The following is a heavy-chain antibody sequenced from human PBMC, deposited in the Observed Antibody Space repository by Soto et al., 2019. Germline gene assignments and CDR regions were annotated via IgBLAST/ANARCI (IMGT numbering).Heavy chain of an antibody. D-gene: IGHD1-7*01. V-gene: IGHV1-69*13. Sequence: ASVKVSFKACRGTFSSYAISSVRQAPGQGLEWMGGIIPIFGTANYAQKFQGRVTLTADESTSTAYMELSSLRSEDTAVYYCARVGTTGYYHYGMDVWGQGTTVTVSS. CDR1: RGTFSSYA. J-gene: IGHJ6*01. CDR3: ARVGTTGYYHYGMDV. CDR2: IIPIFGTA.